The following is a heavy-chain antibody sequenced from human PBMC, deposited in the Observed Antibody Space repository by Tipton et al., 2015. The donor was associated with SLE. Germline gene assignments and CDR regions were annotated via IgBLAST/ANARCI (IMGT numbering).Heavy chain of an antibody. CDR2: ISSSSSYI. D-gene: IGHD2-21*01. CDR1: GFAFSTFG. V-gene: IGHV3-21*01. Sequence: GSLRLSCAASGFAFSTFGMHWVRQAPGKGLEWVSSISSSSSYIYYADSVKGRFTISRDNAKNSLYLQMNSLRAEDTAVYYCARLGSLGDYPPRAFDIWGQGTMVTVSS. CDR3: ARLGSLGDYPPRAFDI. J-gene: IGHJ3*02.